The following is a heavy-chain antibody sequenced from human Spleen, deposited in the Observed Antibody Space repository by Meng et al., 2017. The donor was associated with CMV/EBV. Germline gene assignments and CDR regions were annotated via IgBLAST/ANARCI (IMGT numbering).Heavy chain of an antibody. CDR1: GFTFSNYG. CDR3: TKDSSVNTWGRPVYGMDV. J-gene: IGHJ6*02. D-gene: IGHD4-11*01. CDR2: IRYDGDRK. V-gene: IGHV3-30*02. Sequence: GESLKISCAASGFTFSNYGIHWARQAPGKGLEWVAFIRYDGDRKDYADSVKGRFTISRDNSKNTLYLQMSSLRAEDTAVYYCTKDSSVNTWGRPVYGMDVWGQGTTVTVSS.